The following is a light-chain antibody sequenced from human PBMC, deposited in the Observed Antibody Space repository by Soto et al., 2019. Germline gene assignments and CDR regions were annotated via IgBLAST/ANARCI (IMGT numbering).Light chain of an antibody. Sequence: SYELTQPPSVSVAPGKTARITCGGNNIGSKSVHWYQQKPGQAPVLGIYYDSDRPSGIPERFSGSNSGNTATLTISRVEAGDEADYYCQVWDSSQGVFGGGTKVTVL. J-gene: IGLJ3*02. CDR1: NIGSKS. CDR2: YDS. V-gene: IGLV3-21*04. CDR3: QVWDSSQGV.